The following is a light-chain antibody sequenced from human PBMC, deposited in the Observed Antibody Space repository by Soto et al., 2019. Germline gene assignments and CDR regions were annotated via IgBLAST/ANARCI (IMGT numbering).Light chain of an antibody. J-gene: IGLJ2*01. CDR1: SGSIANNY. V-gene: IGLV6-57*04. CDR2: GNK. CDR3: QSYVADFVI. Sequence: NVVLTQPHSVSEAPGKTVTISCTPSSGSIANNYVQWYQQRPGSAPTTVIYGNKLRPSGGPGRFSGSTDASSNSASLTIAGLQTEDGDDYYCQSYVADFVIFCGGTK.